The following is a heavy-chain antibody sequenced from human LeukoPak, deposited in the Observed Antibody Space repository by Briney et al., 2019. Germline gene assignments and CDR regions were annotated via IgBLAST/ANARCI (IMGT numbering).Heavy chain of an antibody. V-gene: IGHV3-53*01. CDR2: IYSGGST. J-gene: IGHJ3*02. D-gene: IGHD1-26*01. CDR3: ARGLSGNYLNAFDI. Sequence: GGSLRLSCAASGFTVSGNYMTWVRQAPGKGLEWVSVIYSGGSTYYADSVKGRFTISRDNSKNTLYLQMNSLRAEDTAVYYCARGLSGNYLNAFDIWGQGTMVTVSS. CDR1: GFTVSGNY.